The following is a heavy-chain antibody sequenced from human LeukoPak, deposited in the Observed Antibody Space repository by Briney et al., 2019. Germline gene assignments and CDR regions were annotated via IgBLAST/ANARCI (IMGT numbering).Heavy chain of an antibody. J-gene: IGHJ5*02. Sequence: GGSLRLSCAASGFTFSSYSMNWVRQAPGKGLEWVSSISSSSSYIYYADSVKGRFTISRDNAKNSLYLQMNSLRAEDTAVYYCARDRPSSSWRNWFDPWGQGTLVTVSS. CDR1: GFTFSSYS. V-gene: IGHV3-21*01. CDR3: ARDRPSSSWRNWFDP. D-gene: IGHD6-13*01. CDR2: ISSSSSYI.